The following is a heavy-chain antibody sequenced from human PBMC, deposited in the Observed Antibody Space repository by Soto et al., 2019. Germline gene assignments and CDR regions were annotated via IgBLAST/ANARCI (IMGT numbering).Heavy chain of an antibody. CDR1: GFTFSSFW. CDR2: SGSGDST. CDR3: ARRGPGTYFDY. J-gene: IGHJ4*02. V-gene: IGHV3-23*01. D-gene: IGHD6-13*01. Sequence: GGSLRLSCAASGFTFSSFWMHWVRQAPGKGLEWVSVSGSGDSTYYADSVKGRFTISRDNSKNTLYLQMNSLRAEDTAVYYCARRGPGTYFDYWGQGTLVTVSS.